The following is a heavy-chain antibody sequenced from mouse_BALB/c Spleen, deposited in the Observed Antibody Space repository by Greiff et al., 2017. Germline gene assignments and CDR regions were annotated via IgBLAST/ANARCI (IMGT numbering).Heavy chain of an antibody. CDR1: GFAFSSYD. D-gene: IGHD2-1*01. V-gene: IGHV5-12-1*01. CDR3: ARHGGNYQFAY. J-gene: IGHJ3*01. CDR2: ISSGGGST. Sequence: EVQVVESGGGLVKPGGSLKLSCAASGFAFSSYDMSWVRQTPEKRLEWVAYISSGGGSTYYPDTVKGRFTISRDNAKNTLYLQMSSLKSEDTAMYYCARHGGNYQFAYWGQGTLVTVSA.